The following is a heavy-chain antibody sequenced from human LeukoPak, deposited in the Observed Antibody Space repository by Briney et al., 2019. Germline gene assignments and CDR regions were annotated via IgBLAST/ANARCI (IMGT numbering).Heavy chain of an antibody. V-gene: IGHV1-18*01. CDR3: TREGGYGAHGFDY. CDR2: ISAYNGNT. CDR1: GYTFTSYG. J-gene: IGHJ4*02. D-gene: IGHD4-17*01. Sequence: GASVKVSCKASGYTFTSYGISWVRQAPGQGLEWMGWISAYNGNTNYAQKLQGRVTMTRDTSTRTVYMELSSLRSEDTAVYYCTREGGYGAHGFDYWGQGTLITVSS.